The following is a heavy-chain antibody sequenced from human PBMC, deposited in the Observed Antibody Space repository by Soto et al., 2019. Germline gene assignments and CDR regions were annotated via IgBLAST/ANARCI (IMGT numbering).Heavy chain of an antibody. CDR1: AGSISSYY. CDR2: IYYSGST. D-gene: IGHD4-17*01. CDR3: AATALGPACMDV. V-gene: IGHV4-59*01. Sequence: TETLSLTCTVSAGSISSYYWSWIRQPPGKGLEWIGYIYYSGSTNCNPSLKSRVTISVDTSKNQFSLKLSSVTAADTAVYYCAATALGPACMDVWGKGTTVTVSS. J-gene: IGHJ6*04.